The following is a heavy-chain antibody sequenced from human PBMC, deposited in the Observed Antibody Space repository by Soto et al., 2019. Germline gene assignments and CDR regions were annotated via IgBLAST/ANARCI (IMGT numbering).Heavy chain of an antibody. V-gene: IGHV1-69*01. CDR1: SFYA. D-gene: IGHD4-4*01. CDR2: LIPVFDTP. Sequence: QVQPVQSGSEVKKPGSSVRVSCKTGSFYAVSWVRQAPGQGLEWMGGLIPVFDTPSYAQKFQGRVTITADESKITAYMELSSLRSEDKALYYCASTPVTGRYSYYGMDAWDQGIAVTVSS. CDR3: ASTPVTGRYSYYGMDA. J-gene: IGHJ6*02.